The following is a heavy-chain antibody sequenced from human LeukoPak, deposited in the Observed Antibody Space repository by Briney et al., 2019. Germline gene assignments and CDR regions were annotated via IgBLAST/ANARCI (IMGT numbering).Heavy chain of an antibody. Sequence: SETLSLTCAVYGGSFSGYYWSWIRQPPGKGLEWIGEINHSGSINYNPSLKSRVTISVDTSKNQFSLKLSSVTAADTAVYYCARDILTGYFSYNWFDPWGQGTLVTVSS. CDR1: GGSFSGYY. CDR2: INHSGSI. D-gene: IGHD3-9*01. CDR3: ARDILTGYFSYNWFDP. J-gene: IGHJ5*02. V-gene: IGHV4-34*01.